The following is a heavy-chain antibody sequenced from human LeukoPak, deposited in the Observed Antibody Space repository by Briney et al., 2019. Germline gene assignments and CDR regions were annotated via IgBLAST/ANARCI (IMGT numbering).Heavy chain of an antibody. D-gene: IGHD6-19*01. CDR2: INSDGSTT. CDR1: GFTFSSYW. CDR3: ARDQEQWLVVGYFDY. V-gene: IGHV3-74*01. Sequence: PGGSLRLSCAASGFTFSSYWMHWVRQAPGKGLVWVSRINSDGSTTSYADSVKGRFTISRDNAKNTLYLQMNSLRAEDTAVYYCARDQEQWLVVGYFDYWGQGTLVTVSS. J-gene: IGHJ4*02.